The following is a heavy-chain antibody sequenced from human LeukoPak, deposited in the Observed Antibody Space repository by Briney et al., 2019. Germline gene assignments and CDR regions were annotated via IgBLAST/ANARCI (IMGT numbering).Heavy chain of an antibody. V-gene: IGHV1-2*02. CDR1: GYTFTGYY. CDR3: ARAQIYYYYYMDV. CDR2: INPNSGGT. J-gene: IGHJ6*03. Sequence: ASVKVSCKASGYTFTGYYMHWVRQAPGQGLEWMGWINPNSGGTNYAQKFQGRVTMTRDTSISTAYMELSRLRSDDTAAYYCARAQIYYYYYMDVWGKGTTVTISS.